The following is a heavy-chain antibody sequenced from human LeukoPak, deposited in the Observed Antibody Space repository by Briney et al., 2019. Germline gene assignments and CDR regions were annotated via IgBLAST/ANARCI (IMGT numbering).Heavy chain of an antibody. CDR1: GFTFSSYA. J-gene: IGHJ6*03. CDR2: ISGSGGST. Sequence: GGSLRLSCAASGFTFSSYAMSWVRQAPGKGLEWVSAISGSGGSTYYADSVKGRFTISRDNSKNTLYLQMNSLRAEDTAVYYCAKCEWEPLSDYYYYMDVWGKGTTVTVSS. V-gene: IGHV3-23*01. D-gene: IGHD1-26*01. CDR3: AKCEWEPLSDYYYYMDV.